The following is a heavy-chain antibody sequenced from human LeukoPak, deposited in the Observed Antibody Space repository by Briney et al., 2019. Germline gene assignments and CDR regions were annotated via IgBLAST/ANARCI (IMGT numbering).Heavy chain of an antibody. CDR2: IYYSGST. J-gene: IGHJ6*02. Sequence: SETLSLTCTVSGGSISSYYWSWIRQPPGKGLEWIGYIYYSGSTNYNPSLKSRVTISVDTSKNQFSLKLSSVTAADTAVYYCARYKIRPYSSGWYGREDGMDVWGQGTTVTVSS. V-gene: IGHV4-59*01. D-gene: IGHD6-19*01. CDR3: ARYKIRPYSSGWYGREDGMDV. CDR1: GGSISSYY.